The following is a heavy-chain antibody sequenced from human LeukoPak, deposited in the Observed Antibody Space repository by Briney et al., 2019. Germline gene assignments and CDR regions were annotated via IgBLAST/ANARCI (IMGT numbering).Heavy chain of an antibody. V-gene: IGHV3-23*01. CDR2: ISGSGGST. J-gene: IGHJ5*02. D-gene: IGHD3-10*01. Sequence: PGGSLRLSCAASGFTFSSYAMSWVRQAPGKGLEWVSAISGSGGSTYYADSVKGRFTISRDNSKNTLYLQMNSLRAEDTAVYYCAKLRITMVRGVIIHNWFDPWGQGTLVTVSS. CDR1: GFTFSSYA. CDR3: AKLRITMVRGVIIHNWFDP.